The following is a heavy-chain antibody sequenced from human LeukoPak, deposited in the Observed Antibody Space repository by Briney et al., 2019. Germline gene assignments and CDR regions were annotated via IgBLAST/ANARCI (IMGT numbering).Heavy chain of an antibody. CDR2: IYHSGST. J-gene: IGHJ6*03. CDR1: GGSISSNNW. V-gene: IGHV4-4*02. CDR3: ARHKDYYYSYMDV. Sequence: KASETLSLTCAVSGGSISSNNWWSWVRQPPGKGLEWIGEIYHSGSTNYNPSLTSRVTISVDTSKNQFSLKLSSVTAADTAVYYCARHKDYYYSYMDVWGKGTTVTISS.